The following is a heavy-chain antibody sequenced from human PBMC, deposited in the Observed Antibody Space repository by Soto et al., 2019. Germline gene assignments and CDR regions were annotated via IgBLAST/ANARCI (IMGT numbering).Heavy chain of an antibody. CDR1: GYTFTSYY. D-gene: IGHD4-4*01. Sequence: VASVKVSCKASGYTFTSYYMHWVRQAPGQGLEWMGIINPSGGSTSYAQKFQGRVTMTRDTSTSTVYMELSSLRSEGTAVYYCARGYHDYSHLAPRYGMDVWGQGTTVTVSS. CDR3: ARGYHDYSHLAPRYGMDV. CDR2: INPSGGST. V-gene: IGHV1-46*01. J-gene: IGHJ6*02.